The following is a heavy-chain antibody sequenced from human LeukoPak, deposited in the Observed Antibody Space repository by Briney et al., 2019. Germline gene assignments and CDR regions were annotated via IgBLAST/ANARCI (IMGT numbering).Heavy chain of an antibody. J-gene: IGHJ4*02. CDR1: GGSFSSGSYY. D-gene: IGHD2-21*01. CDR3: ARGGGDWGFHQSDY. CDR2: IYTSGST. Sequence: SETLSLTCTVSGGSFSSGSYYWSWIRQPAGKGLEWIGRIYTSGSTNYNPSLKSRVTISVDASKNQFSLKLSSVTAADTAVYYCARGGGDWGFHQSDYWGQGTLVTVSS. V-gene: IGHV4-61*02.